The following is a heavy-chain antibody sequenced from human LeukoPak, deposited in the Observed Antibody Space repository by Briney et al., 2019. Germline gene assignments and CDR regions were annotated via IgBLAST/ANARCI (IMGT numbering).Heavy chain of an antibody. CDR3: AKQLGYCSDGSCYFPY. D-gene: IGHD2-15*01. CDR1: GFTSSSYA. J-gene: IGHJ4*02. V-gene: IGHV3-23*01. Sequence: GGSLRLSCAASGFTSSSYAMSWVRQAPGKGLEWVSAISGSGGSTYYADSVQGRFTISRDNSKSTLCLQMNSLRAEDTAVYYCAKQLGYCSDGSCYFPYWGQGTLVTVSS. CDR2: ISGSGGST.